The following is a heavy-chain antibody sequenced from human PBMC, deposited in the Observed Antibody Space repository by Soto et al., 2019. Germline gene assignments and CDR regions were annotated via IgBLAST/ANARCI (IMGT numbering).Heavy chain of an antibody. V-gene: IGHV1-58*01. CDR3: AAKMRAGIAY. CDR1: GFTFTSSA. J-gene: IGHJ4*02. Sequence: QMQLVQSGPEVKKPGTSEKVYCKASGFTFTSSAVQWVRQARGQRLEWIGWIVVGSGNTNYAQKFQERVTITRVMSTCTAYMELSSLRSEDTAVYYWAAKMRAGIAYWGQGTLVTVSS. CDR2: IVVGSGNT.